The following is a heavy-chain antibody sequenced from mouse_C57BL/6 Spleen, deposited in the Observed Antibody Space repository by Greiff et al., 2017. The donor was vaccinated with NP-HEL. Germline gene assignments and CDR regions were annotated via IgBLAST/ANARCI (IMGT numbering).Heavy chain of an antibody. CDR1: GYTFTSYW. Sequence: QVQLQQPGAELVMPGASVKLSCKASGYTFTSYWMHWVKQRPGQGLEWIGEIDPSGSYTNYNQKFKGQSTLTADKSSSTAYMPLSSLSSEDSAIYYCARWGQDYDDYWGQGTTLTVSS. V-gene: IGHV1-69*01. CDR3: ARWGQDYDDY. CDR2: IDPSGSYT. J-gene: IGHJ2*01. D-gene: IGHD2-4*01.